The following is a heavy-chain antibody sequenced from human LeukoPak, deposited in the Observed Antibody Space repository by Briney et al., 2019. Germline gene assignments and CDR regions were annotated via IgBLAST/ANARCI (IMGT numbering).Heavy chain of an antibody. CDR1: GYTFTGYY. J-gene: IGHJ5*02. V-gene: IGHV1-2*02. D-gene: IGHD2-2*01. CDR2: INPNSGGT. CDR3: ARDLIGSFAGNPSSVWVVPAAIGGEVDP. Sequence: ASVKVSCKASGYTFTGYYLHWVRQAPGQGLEWMGWINPNSGGTNHAQKFQGRVTMTRDTSISTAYMELSRLRSDDTAVYYCARDLIGSFAGNPSSVWVVPAAIGGEVDPWGQGTLVTVSS.